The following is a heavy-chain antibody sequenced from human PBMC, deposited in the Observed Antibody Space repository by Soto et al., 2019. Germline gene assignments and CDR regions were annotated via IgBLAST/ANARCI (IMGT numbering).Heavy chain of an antibody. CDR2: MYPNTGNT. V-gene: IGHV1-8*01. D-gene: IGHD3-16*02. CDR3: GRGSYTGRWKSHFINY. J-gene: IGHJ4*02. Sequence: SVEVSRNASLYTLTNFDVNWVRQAPGQGLEWMGRMYPNTGNTGCAQKFQGRVTMTGNASITTAYMELSSLRSEDTAVYYCGRGSYTGRWKSHFINYWGQGTLVTVYS. CDR1: LYTLTNFD.